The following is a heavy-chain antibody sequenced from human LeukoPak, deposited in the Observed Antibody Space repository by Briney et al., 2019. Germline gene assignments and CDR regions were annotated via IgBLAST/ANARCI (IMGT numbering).Heavy chain of an antibody. V-gene: IGHV3-21*01. CDR3: ARGENNYGYNNFDY. CDR1: VFTFSTYS. Sequence: PGGSLRLSCAASVFTFSTYSMNWVRQAPGKGLEWVSSIISSSSYIYYADSVKGRFTISRDNAKNSLYLQMNSLRAEDTAVYYCARGENNYGYNNFDYWGQGTLVTVCS. CDR2: IISSSSYI. D-gene: IGHD5-24*01. J-gene: IGHJ4*02.